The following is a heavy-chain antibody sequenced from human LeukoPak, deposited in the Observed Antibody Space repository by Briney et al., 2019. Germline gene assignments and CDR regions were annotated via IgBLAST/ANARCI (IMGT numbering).Heavy chain of an antibody. D-gene: IGHD1-26*01. J-gene: IGHJ5*02. Sequence: PGGTLTLSCAASGFTFSSYSMNWVRQAPGKGLDWVSSISSSSSYIYYADSVKGRFTISRDNAKNSLYLQMNSLRAEDTAVYYCARVGGGRNWFDPWGQGTLVTVSS. CDR1: GFTFSSYS. CDR2: ISSSSSYI. V-gene: IGHV3-21*01. CDR3: ARVGGGRNWFDP.